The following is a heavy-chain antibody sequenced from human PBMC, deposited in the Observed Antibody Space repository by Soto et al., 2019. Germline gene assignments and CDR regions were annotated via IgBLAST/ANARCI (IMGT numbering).Heavy chain of an antibody. CDR1: GFTFSSYS. CDR2: ISSSSSTI. J-gene: IGHJ4*02. V-gene: IGHV3-48*01. CDR3: ARNSGPKAFIAY. Sequence: GGSLRLSCAASGFTFSSYSMNWVRQAPGKGQEWVSYISSSSSTIYYADSVKGRFTISRDNAKNSLYLQMNSQRIEDTAVYYYARNSGPKAFIAYWGQGTLVTV. D-gene: IGHD5-12*01.